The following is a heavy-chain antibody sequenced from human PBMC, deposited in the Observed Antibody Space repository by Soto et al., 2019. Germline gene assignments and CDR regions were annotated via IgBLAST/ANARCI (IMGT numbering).Heavy chain of an antibody. J-gene: IGHJ3*02. CDR2: ISGSGGST. CDR1: GFTFSSYA. Sequence: EVQLLESGGGLVQPGGSLRLSCAAYGFTFSSYAMSWVRQAPGKGLEWVSAISGSGGSTYYADSVKGRFTISRDNSKNTLYLQMNSLRAEDTAVYYCAKPAYGSGSYYNDAFDIWGQGTMVTVSS. CDR3: AKPAYGSGSYYNDAFDI. V-gene: IGHV3-23*01. D-gene: IGHD3-10*01.